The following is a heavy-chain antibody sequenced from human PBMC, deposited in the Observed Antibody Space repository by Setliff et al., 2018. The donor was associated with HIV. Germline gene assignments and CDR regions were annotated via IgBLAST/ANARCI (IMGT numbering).Heavy chain of an antibody. CDR3: AKNARDYYYFYMDV. V-gene: IGHV3-30*02. Sequence: GYLRLSCAASGFTFSSYGMHLVRQAPGKGLEWVTFIRYDGSDKYYADSVKGRFTISRDNSKNTLYLQMNSLRTEDTAVYYCAKNARDYYYFYMDVWGKGTTVTVSS. CDR1: GFTFSSYG. J-gene: IGHJ6*03. CDR2: IRYDGSDK.